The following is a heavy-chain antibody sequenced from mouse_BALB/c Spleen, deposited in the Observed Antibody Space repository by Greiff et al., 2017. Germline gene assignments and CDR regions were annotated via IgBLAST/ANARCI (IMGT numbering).Heavy chain of an antibody. CDR3: AREGYGYDEGAWFAY. V-gene: IGHV5-6-3*01. CDR1: GFTFSSYG. CDR2: INSNGGST. Sequence: EVMLVESGGGLVQPGGSLKLSCAASGFTFSSYGMSWVRQTPDKRLELVATINSNGGSTYYPDSVKGRFTISRDNAKNTLYLQMSSLKSEDTAMYYCAREGYGYDEGAWFAYWGQGTLVTVSA. J-gene: IGHJ3*01. D-gene: IGHD2-2*01.